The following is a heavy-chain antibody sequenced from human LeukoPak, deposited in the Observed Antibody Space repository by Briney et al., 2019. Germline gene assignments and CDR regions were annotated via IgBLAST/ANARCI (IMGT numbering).Heavy chain of an antibody. CDR3: ASSYDFWSGYYFDY. D-gene: IGHD3-3*01. CDR2: IYYSGST. CDR1: GGSISSGGYY. Sequence: SQTLPLTCTVSGGSISSGGYYWSWIRQHPGKGLEWIGYIYYSGSTYYNPSLKSRVTISVDTSKNQFSLKLSSVTAADTAVYYCASSYDFWSGYYFDYWGQGTLVTVSS. V-gene: IGHV4-31*03. J-gene: IGHJ4*02.